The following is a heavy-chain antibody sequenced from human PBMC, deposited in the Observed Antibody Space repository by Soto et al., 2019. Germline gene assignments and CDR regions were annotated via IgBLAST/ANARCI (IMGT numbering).Heavy chain of an antibody. CDR3: AREMGATSTGYYYGMDV. CDR1: GYSFTSYW. D-gene: IGHD1-26*01. CDR2: IYPGDSDT. J-gene: IGHJ6*02. V-gene: IGHV5-51*01. Sequence: GESLKISCKGSGYSFTSYWIGWVRQMPGKGLEWMGIIYPGDSDTRYSPSFQGQVTISADKSISTAYLQWSSLKASDTAMYYCAREMGATSTGYYYGMDVWGQGTTVPVSS.